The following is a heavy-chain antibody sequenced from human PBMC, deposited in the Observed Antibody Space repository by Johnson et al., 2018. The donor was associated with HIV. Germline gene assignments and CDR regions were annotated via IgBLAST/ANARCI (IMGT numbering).Heavy chain of an antibody. Sequence: VQLVESGGGVVQPGGSLRLSCAASGFTFSNAWMSWVRQAPGKGLAWVGRLKSKTDGGTTDYAAPWKGRFTISRDDSKNTLYLQMNSLRAEDTAFYYCARRDSGSLSFDLWGQGTMVTVSS. CDR1: GFTFSNAW. CDR3: ARRDSGSLSFDL. J-gene: IGHJ3*01. V-gene: IGHV3-15*05. CDR2: LKSKTDGGTT. D-gene: IGHD1-26*01.